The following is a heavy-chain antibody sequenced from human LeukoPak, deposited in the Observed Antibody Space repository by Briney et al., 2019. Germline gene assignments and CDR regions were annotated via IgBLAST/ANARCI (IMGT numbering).Heavy chain of an antibody. CDR1: GYTFTGYY. CDR3: ARSIAAATGNWFDP. J-gene: IGHJ5*02. CDR2: INPNSGGT. D-gene: IGHD6-13*01. V-gene: IGHV1-2*02. Sequence: VASVTVSCKASGYTFTGYYMHWMRQAPGQGLEWMGWINPNSGGTNYAQKFQGRVAMTRDTSISTAYMELSRLRSDDTAVYYCARSIAAATGNWFDPWGQGTLVTVSS.